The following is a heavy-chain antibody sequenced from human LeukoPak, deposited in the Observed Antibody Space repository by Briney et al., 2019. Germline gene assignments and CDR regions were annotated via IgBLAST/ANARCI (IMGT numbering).Heavy chain of an antibody. CDR3: ARAGIVEMTPLDY. V-gene: IGHV1-2*04. Sequence: ASVKVSRTASGYTFTGCYMHWVRPAPGQGLEWMGWINPNSGGTNYAQKFQGWVTMPRDTSISTAYMGLSRLRSDDTAVYYCARAGIVEMTPLDYWGQGTLVTVSS. CDR1: GYTFTGCY. J-gene: IGHJ4*02. CDR2: INPNSGGT. D-gene: IGHD5-24*01.